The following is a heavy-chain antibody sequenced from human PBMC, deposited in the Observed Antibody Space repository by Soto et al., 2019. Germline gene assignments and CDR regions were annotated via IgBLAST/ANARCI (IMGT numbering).Heavy chain of an antibody. V-gene: IGHV3-23*01. J-gene: IGHJ4*02. CDR1: GFTFSSYA. D-gene: IGHD2-2*01. Sequence: EVQLLESGGGLVQPGGSLRLSCAASGFTFSSYAMSWVRQAPGKGLEWVSAISGSGGSTYYADSVKGRFTISRDNSNNTLYLKMNRLRAEDTAVYYCAKRGYCSSTRCPSDYYFDYWGQGTLVTVSS. CDR3: AKRGYCSSTRCPSDYYFDY. CDR2: ISGSGGST.